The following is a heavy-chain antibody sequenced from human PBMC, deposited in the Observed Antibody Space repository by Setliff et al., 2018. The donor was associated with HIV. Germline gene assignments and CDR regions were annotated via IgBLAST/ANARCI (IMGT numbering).Heavy chain of an antibody. D-gene: IGHD3-16*01. CDR1: GGSFSGYY. V-gene: IGHV3-7*03. J-gene: IGHJ6*03. Sequence: ETLSLTCAVYGGSFSGYYWSWVRQAPGKGLEWVANIKEDGSEKYYVDSVKGRFTISRDNAKNSLYLQMNRLRPEDTAVYYCGGGGDYSSYYMDVWGKGTTVTVSS. CDR2: IKEDGSEK. CDR3: GGGGDYSSYYMDV.